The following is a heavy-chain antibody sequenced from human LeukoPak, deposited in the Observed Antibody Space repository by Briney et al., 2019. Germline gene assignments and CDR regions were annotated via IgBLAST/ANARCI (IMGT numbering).Heavy chain of an antibody. CDR3: ARGYCSSTSCHRGGAFDI. CDR1: GYTFTSYG. J-gene: IGHJ3*02. V-gene: IGHV1-18*01. CDR2: ISAYNGNT. Sequence: GASVKVSCKASGYTFTSYGISWVRQAPGQGLEWMGWISAYNGNTNYAQKLQGRVTMTTDTSTSTAYMELRSLRSDDTAVYYCARGYCSSTSCHRGGAFDIWGQGTMVTVSS. D-gene: IGHD2-2*02.